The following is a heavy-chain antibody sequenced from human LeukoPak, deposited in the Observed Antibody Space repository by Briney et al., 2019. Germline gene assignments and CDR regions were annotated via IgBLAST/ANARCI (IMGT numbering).Heavy chain of an antibody. D-gene: IGHD5-12*01. V-gene: IGHV4-34*01. J-gene: IGHJ4*02. Sequence: SETLSLTCAVYGGSFTGYHWNWIRQSPQRGLEWIGEINHRGHPHYNPSLESRLTISVDTSKNQFSLTLKSVTAAGTAVYFCARDPTTVATVPYYFDFWGQGTPVTVSS. CDR1: GGSFTGYH. CDR3: ARDPTTVATVPYYFDF. CDR2: INHRGHP.